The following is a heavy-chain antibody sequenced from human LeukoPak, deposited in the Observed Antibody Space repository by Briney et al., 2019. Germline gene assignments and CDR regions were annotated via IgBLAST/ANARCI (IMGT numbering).Heavy chain of an antibody. CDR2: IDWDDDK. Sequence: SGPALVKPTQTLTLTCTFSGFSLSTSGMCVSWIRQPPGKALEWLALIDWDDDKYYKTSLKTRLTISKDTSKNQVVLTMINMDPVDTATYYCARTPSMVTPFAYYYYAMHVWGQGTTVTVSS. CDR1: GFSLSTSGMC. J-gene: IGHJ6*02. CDR3: ARTPSMVTPFAYYYYAMHV. D-gene: IGHD4/OR15-4a*01. V-gene: IGHV2-70*01.